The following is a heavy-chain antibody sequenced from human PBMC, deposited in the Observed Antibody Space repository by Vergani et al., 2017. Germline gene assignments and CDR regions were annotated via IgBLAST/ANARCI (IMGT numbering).Heavy chain of an antibody. CDR1: EFTFSNYA. V-gene: IGHV3-23*01. CDR3: AKQYFVSGNYLFDY. CDR2: ISGSGVSA. D-gene: IGHD3-10*01. Sequence: EVQLLESGGGLVQPGGSLRLTCAASEFTFSNYAMNWVRQAPGKGLEWVSGISGSGVSAYYTDSVKGRFTISRDNSKIMLFLQMNNLRTEDTAIYYCAKQYFVSGNYLFDYWGQGTLVTVSS. J-gene: IGHJ4*02.